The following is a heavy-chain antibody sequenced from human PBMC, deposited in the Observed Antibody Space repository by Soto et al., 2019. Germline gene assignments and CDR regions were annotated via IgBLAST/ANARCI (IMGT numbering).Heavy chain of an antibody. Sequence: SETLSLTCAVYGGSFSGYYWSWIRQPPGKGLEWIGEISHSGSTNYNPSLKSQVTISVDTSKNQFSLRLSSVTAADTAVYYCAREPEGSGSFYFDYWGQGTLVTV. V-gene: IGHV4-34*01. CDR1: GGSFSGYY. CDR3: AREPEGSGSFYFDY. CDR2: ISHSGST. D-gene: IGHD3-10*01. J-gene: IGHJ4*02.